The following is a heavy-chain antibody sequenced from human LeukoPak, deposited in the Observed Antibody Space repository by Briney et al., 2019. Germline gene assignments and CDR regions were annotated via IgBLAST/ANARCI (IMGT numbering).Heavy chain of an antibody. CDR3: AKDLVVAGSFDY. V-gene: IGHV3-23*01. Sequence: GGSLRLSCAASGFTFSSYAMSWVRQAPGKGLEWVSAISGSGGSTYYADSVKGRFTISRDNSKNTLYLQMNSLGAEDTAVYYCAKDLVVAGSFDYWGQGTLVTASS. J-gene: IGHJ4*02. CDR2: ISGSGGST. CDR1: GFTFSSYA. D-gene: IGHD6-19*01.